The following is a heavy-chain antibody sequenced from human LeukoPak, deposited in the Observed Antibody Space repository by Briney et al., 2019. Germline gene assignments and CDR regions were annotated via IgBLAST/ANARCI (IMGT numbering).Heavy chain of an antibody. CDR2: IIPIFGTA. CDR3: ARGPNWVVGHYFDY. CDR1: GGTFSSYA. J-gene: IGHJ4*02. V-gene: IGHV1-69*05. Sequence: SVKVSCKASGGTFSSYAISWVRQAPGQGLEWMGGIIPIFGTANYAQKFQGRVTITTDESTSTAYMELSSLRSEDTAVYYCARGPNWVVGHYFDYWGQGTLVTVSS. D-gene: IGHD1-1*01.